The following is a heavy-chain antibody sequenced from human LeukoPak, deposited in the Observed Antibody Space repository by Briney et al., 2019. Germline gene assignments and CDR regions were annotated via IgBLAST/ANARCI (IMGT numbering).Heavy chain of an antibody. CDR3: AKGTRSSFRGYFEY. CDR1: GFTFSSNY. CDR2: IYSGGST. Sequence: PGGSLRLSCAASGFTFSSNYMSGVGQAPGKGLEGVAVIYSGGSTYYADSVTGRFTISRDNSKDTLYVQMNSLRADDTALYYCAKGTRSSFRGYFEYWGQGTLVTVSP. J-gene: IGHJ4*02. D-gene: IGHD2-2*01. V-gene: IGHV3-53*01.